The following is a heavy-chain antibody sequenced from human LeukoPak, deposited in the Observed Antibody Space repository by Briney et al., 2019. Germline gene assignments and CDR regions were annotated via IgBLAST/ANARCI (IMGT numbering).Heavy chain of an antibody. CDR2: IYYSGST. Sequence: PSETLSLTCTVSGGSISSYYWSWIRQPPGKGLEWIGYIYYSGSTNYNPSLKSRVTISVDTSKNQFSLKLSSVTAADTAVYYCAQTYYDFLGPYAFDIWGQGTMVTVSS. CDR3: AQTYYDFLGPYAFDI. D-gene: IGHD3-3*01. V-gene: IGHV4-59*01. CDR1: GGSISSYY. J-gene: IGHJ3*02.